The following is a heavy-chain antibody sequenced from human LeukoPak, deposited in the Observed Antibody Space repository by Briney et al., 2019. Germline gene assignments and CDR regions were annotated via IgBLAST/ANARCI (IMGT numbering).Heavy chain of an antibody. CDR3: ARDGQWDLTYYLDY. J-gene: IGHJ4*02. Sequence: GGSLRLSCAGSGFTFTSYSLNWVRQAPGKGLELVSCISSHGNYIYYADSVKGRFTVSRDDATNSVFLQMNSLRAEDTGIYYCARDGQWDLTYYLDYWGQGILVTVPS. CDR1: GFTFTSYS. CDR2: ISSHGNYI. V-gene: IGHV3-21*01. D-gene: IGHD1-26*01.